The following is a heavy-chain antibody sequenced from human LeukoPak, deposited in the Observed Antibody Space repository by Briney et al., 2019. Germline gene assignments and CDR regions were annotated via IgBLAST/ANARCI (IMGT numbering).Heavy chain of an antibody. D-gene: IGHD2-21*01. CDR3: ARLLGTHINYFDP. V-gene: IGHV4-34*01. CDR1: GGSFSGYY. Sequence: SETLSLTCAVYGGSFSGYYWSWIRQPPGKGLEWIGEINHSGSTNYNPSLKSRVTISVDTSKNQFSLKLSSVTAADTAVYYCARLLGTHINYFDPWGQGTLVTVSS. CDR2: INHSGST. J-gene: IGHJ5*02.